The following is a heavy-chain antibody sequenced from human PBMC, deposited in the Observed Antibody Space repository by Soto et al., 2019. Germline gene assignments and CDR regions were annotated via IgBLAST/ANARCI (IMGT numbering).Heavy chain of an antibody. D-gene: IGHD3-10*01. CDR3: ARYPPHYGPQSDY. Sequence: QVHLQQWGAGLLKPSETLSLTCAVYGGSFSGYYWSWIRQPPGKGLEWIGEINHSGSTNYNPSLKSRVTISVDTSKNQFSLNLSSVTAADTAVYYCARYPPHYGPQSDYWGQGTLVTVSS. J-gene: IGHJ4*02. CDR2: INHSGST. V-gene: IGHV4-34*01. CDR1: GGSFSGYY.